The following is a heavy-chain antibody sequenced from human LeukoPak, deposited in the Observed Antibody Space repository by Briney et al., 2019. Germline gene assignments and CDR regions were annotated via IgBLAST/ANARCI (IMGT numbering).Heavy chain of an antibody. CDR2: IYDSGST. CDR1: GDSISSGDYY. CDR3: ARGGVLKSVDY. J-gene: IGHJ4*02. Sequence: SQTLSLTCTVSGDSISSGDYYWSWIRQPPGKGLEWIGYIYDSGSTYYHPSLKSRVTISVDTSKNQFSLRLSSATAADTAVYYCARGGVLKSVDYWGQGTLVTVSS. D-gene: IGHD3-16*01. V-gene: IGHV4-61*08.